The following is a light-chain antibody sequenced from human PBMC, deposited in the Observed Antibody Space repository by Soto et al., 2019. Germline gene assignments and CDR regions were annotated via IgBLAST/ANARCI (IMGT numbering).Light chain of an antibody. J-gene: IGKJ5*01. Sequence: EIVLTQSPATLSLSPGERATLSCRASQSVSSYLAWYQQKPGQAPRLLIDDASNRATGIPARFSGSGSGTDFTLTISSLEPEDFAVYYCQQRSNWPPTFGQGTRLEI. V-gene: IGKV3-11*01. CDR1: QSVSSY. CDR3: QQRSNWPPT. CDR2: DAS.